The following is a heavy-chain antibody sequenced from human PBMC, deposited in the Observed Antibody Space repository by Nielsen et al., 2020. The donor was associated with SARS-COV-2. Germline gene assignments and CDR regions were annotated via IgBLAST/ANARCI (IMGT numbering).Heavy chain of an antibody. CDR3: AREGCSGGSCPMDV. V-gene: IGHV1-69*13. D-gene: IGHD2-15*01. J-gene: IGHJ6*02. CDR2: IIPIFGTA. CDR1: GGTFSSYA. Sequence: SVKVSCKASGGTFSSYAISWVRQAPGQGLEWMGGIIPIFGTANYAQKFQGRVTITADESTSTAYMELGSLRSEDTAVYYCAREGCSGGSCPMDVWGQGTTVTVSS.